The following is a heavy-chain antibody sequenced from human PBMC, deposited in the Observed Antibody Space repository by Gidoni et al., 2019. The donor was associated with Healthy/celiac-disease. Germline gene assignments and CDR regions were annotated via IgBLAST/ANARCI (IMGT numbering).Heavy chain of an antibody. D-gene: IGHD3-22*01. Sequence: EVQLLESGGGLVQPGGSLRLSCAASGFTFSSYAMSWVRQAPGKGLEWVSAISGSGGSTYYADSVKGRFTISRDNSKNTLYLQRNSLRAEDTAVYYCAKDAMIVVVITFHAFDIWGQGTMVTVSS. J-gene: IGHJ3*02. CDR1: GFTFSSYA. V-gene: IGHV3-23*01. CDR2: ISGSGGST. CDR3: AKDAMIVVVITFHAFDI.